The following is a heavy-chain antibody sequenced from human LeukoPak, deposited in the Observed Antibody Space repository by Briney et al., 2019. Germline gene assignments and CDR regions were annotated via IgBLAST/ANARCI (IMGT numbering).Heavy chain of an antibody. CDR3: VTEFWYRFDY. V-gene: IGHV3-20*04. J-gene: IGHJ4*02. D-gene: IGHD3-3*01. Sequence: AGGSLRLSCAASGFTFDDYGMSWVRQAPGKGLEWVSGINWNGGSTGYADSVRGRFTISRDNAKNSVHLQMTGLRAEDTAVYFCVTEFWYRFDYWGQGLLVTVSS. CDR1: GFTFDDYG. CDR2: INWNGGST.